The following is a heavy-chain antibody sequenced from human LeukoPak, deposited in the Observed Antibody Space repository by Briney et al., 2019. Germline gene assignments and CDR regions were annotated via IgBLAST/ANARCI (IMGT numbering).Heavy chain of an antibody. CDR2: INSDGSSK. D-gene: IGHD2-15*01. CDR1: GFTFRVFC. J-gene: IGHJ4*02. V-gene: IGHV3-74*01. Sequence: GGSLRLSCAASGFTFRVFCIHGVRQAPRKGLLWVSRINSDGSSKSYADYVKGRFTISRDNSKNTLYLQMNSLRAEDTAVYYCARSARRRMGYFDYWGQGTLVTVSS. CDR3: ARSARRRMGYFDY.